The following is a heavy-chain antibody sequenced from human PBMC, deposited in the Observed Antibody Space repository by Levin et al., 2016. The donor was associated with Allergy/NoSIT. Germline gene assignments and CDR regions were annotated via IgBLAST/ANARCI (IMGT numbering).Heavy chain of an antibody. V-gene: IGHV4-34*01. J-gene: IGHJ6*02. CDR3: ARGNITMVRGTYYYYGMDV. D-gene: IGHD3-10*01. CDR2: INHSGST. Sequence: WIRQPPGKGLEWIGEINHSGSTNYNPSLKSRVTISVDTSKNQFSLKLSSVTAADTAVYYCARGNITMVRGTYYYYGMDVWGQGTTVTVSS.